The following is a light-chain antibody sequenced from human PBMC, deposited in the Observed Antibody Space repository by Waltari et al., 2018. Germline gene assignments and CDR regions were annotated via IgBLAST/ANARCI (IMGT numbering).Light chain of an antibody. CDR2: GTS. CDR1: GSNLGAGYD. V-gene: IGLV1-40*01. Sequence: QPVLTRPPSVSGAPGQRVSISCTGSGSNLGAGYDVHWYQQHPGKAPKLLIYGTSTRPPGVPDRFFGSQSGTSASLAITALQAEDEAEYYCQSYDTSLSVVFGGGTKLTVL. J-gene: IGLJ2*01. CDR3: QSYDTSLSVV.